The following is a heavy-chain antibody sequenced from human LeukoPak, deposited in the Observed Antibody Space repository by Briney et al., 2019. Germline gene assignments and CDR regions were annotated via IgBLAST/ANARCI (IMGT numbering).Heavy chain of an antibody. CDR1: GYTFTSYD. D-gene: IGHD1-7*01. V-gene: IGHV1-8*01. Sequence: GASVKVSCKASGYTFTSYDINWVRQAPGQGLEWMGWMNPNSGNTGYAQKFQGRVTMTRNTSISTAYMELSSLRSEDTAVYYCARGRTGTTGYYYYYYMDVWGKGTTVTVSS. CDR2: MNPNSGNT. J-gene: IGHJ6*03. CDR3: ARGRTGTTGYYYYYYMDV.